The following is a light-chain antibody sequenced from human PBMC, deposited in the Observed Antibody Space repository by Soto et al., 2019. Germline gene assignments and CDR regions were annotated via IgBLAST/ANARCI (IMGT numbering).Light chain of an antibody. V-gene: IGKV1-33*01. CDR2: DAS. CDR3: QHYENLPT. CDR1: QNINNY. Sequence: DIPRTQSPASLSASVGDRVTITCQASQNINNYLNWYQQKPGKAPKLLIYDASNLEAGVPSRFRGSGSGTYFTSTISRLQPEDTATYYCQHYENLPTFGQGTRLEIK. J-gene: IGKJ5*01.